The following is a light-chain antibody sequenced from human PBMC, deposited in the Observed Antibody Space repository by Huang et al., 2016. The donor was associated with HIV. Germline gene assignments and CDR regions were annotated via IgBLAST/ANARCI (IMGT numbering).Light chain of an antibody. J-gene: IGKJ1*01. CDR3: QHYDNWPPSWT. Sequence: EMVMTQSPATLSVSPGERATLSCRASQSVSSNLAWYQQKPGQAPRLLIYGASTRATGIPARFRGSGSGTEFTLTISSLQSEDFAVYYCQHYDNWPPSWTFGRGTKVEIK. CDR2: GAS. V-gene: IGKV3-15*01. CDR1: QSVSSN.